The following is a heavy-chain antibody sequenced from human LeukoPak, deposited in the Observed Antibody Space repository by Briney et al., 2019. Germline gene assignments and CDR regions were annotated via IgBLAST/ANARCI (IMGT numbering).Heavy chain of an antibody. V-gene: IGHV3-23*01. CDR2: ISGSGGST. CDR3: AKDLDAYQSAFDV. Sequence: PGGSLRLSCAASVLTFSNYAMSWVRQAPGKGLEWVSAISGSGGSTYYADSVKGRFTISRDNSKNTLYLQMNSLRAEDTAVYYCAKDLDAYQSAFDVWGQGTMVTVSS. J-gene: IGHJ3*01. D-gene: IGHD2-2*01. CDR1: VLTFSNYA.